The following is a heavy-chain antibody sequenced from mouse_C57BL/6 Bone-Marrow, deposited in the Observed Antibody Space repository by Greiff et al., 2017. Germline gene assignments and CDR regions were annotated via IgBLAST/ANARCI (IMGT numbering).Heavy chain of an antibody. J-gene: IGHJ3*01. CDR3: ARGGYDAWFAY. CDR2: IYPGDGDT. Sequence: VQLQQSGPELVKPGASVKFSCKASGYAFSSSWMHWVKQRPGKGLEWIGRIYPGDGDTNYNGKFKGKATLTADKSSSTAYMQLSSLTSEDSAVYFCARGGYDAWFAYWGQGTLVTVSA. D-gene: IGHD2-2*01. CDR1: GYAFSSSW. V-gene: IGHV1-82*01.